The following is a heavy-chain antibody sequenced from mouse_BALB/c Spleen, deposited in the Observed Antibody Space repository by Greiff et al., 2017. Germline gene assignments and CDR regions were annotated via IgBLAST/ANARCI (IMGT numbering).Heavy chain of an antibody. V-gene: IGHV1S81*02. CDR1: GYTFTSYY. CDR2: INPSNGGT. CDR3: TRGGYYGSSFAY. J-gene: IGHJ3*01. Sequence: VQLQQPGAELVKPGASVKLSCKASGYTFTSYYMYWVKQRPGQGLEWIGGINPSNGGTNFNEKFKSKATLTVDKSSSTAYMQLSSLTSEDSAVYYCTRGGYYGSSFAYWGQGTLVTVSA. D-gene: IGHD1-1*01.